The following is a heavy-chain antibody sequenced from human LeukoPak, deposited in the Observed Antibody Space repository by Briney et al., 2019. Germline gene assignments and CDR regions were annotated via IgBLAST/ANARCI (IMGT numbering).Heavy chain of an antibody. J-gene: IGHJ6*03. CDR3: ASGGSYSYYYYMDV. CDR2: IIPIFGTA. V-gene: IGHV1-69*13. D-gene: IGHD1-26*01. Sequence: GASVKVSCKASGYDITSYYMHWVRQAPGQGLEWMGGIIPIFGTANYAQKFQGRVTITADESTSTAYMELSSLRSEDTAVYYCASGGSYSYYYYMDVWGKGTTVTVSS. CDR1: GYDITSYY.